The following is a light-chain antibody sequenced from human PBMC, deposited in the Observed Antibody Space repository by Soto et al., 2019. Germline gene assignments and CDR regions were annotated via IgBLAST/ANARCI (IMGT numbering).Light chain of an antibody. CDR2: LEGSGSY. Sequence: QAVVTQSSSASASLGSSVKLTCTLSSGHSSYIIAWHQQRPGKAPRYLMKLEGSGSYNKGSGVPDRFSGSSSGADRYLTISNLQFEDEADYYCETWDSNTLWVFGGGTKLTVL. CDR1: SGHSSYI. J-gene: IGLJ3*02. CDR3: ETWDSNTLWV. V-gene: IGLV4-60*02.